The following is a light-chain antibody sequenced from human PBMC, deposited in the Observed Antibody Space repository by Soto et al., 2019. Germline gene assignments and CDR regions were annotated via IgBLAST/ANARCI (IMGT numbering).Light chain of an antibody. J-gene: IGKJ4*01. CDR1: QSVSSY. CDR3: QQRSDWPLT. V-gene: IGKV3-11*01. Sequence: EIVLTQSPTTLSLSPGERATLSCRASQSVSSYFAWYQQKPGQAPRLLIYDASTRAAGIPARFSGSGSGTDFTLTTSSLAVEDFAVYYCQQRSDWPLTCGGALEVEFK. CDR2: DAS.